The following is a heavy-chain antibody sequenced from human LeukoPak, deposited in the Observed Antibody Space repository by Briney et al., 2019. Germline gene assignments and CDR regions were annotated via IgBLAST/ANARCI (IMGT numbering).Heavy chain of an antibody. CDR1: GFSFSSYR. V-gene: IGHV3-21*04. D-gene: IGHD4/OR15-4a*01. J-gene: IGHJ4*02. CDR2: VSNSGDYI. CDR3: ARRAGAYSHPYDY. Sequence: GGSLRLSCAASGFSFSSYRMNWVRRAPGKGLEWGSSVSNSGDYIHYADSVKGRFTISRDNSKNTLYLQMNSLRADDTAVYYCARRAGAYSHPYDYWGQGTLVTVSS.